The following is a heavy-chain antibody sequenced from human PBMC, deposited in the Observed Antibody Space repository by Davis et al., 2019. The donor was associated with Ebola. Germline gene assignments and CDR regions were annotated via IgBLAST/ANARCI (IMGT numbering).Heavy chain of an antibody. D-gene: IGHD3-16*01. Sequence: AASVKVSCKASGYTFTSYDINWVRQATGQGLEWMGWMNPNSGNTGYAQKFQGRVTMTRNTSISTAYMELSSLRSEDTAVYYCARTVGAIYYYGMDVWGQGTTVTVSS. CDR3: ARTVGAIYYYGMDV. J-gene: IGHJ6*02. CDR2: MNPNSGNT. CDR1: GYTFTSYD. V-gene: IGHV1-8*01.